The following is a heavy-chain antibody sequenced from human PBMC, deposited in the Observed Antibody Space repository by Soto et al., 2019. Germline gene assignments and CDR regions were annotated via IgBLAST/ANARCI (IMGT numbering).Heavy chain of an antibody. CDR3: ARDQRQLSWFDP. D-gene: IGHD6-6*01. CDR1: GGSISSGGYY. Sequence: QVQLQESGPGLVKPSQTLSLTCTVSGGSISSGGYYWSGIRQHPGKGLEWIGYIYYSGSTYYNPSLKSRVTISVDKSKNQFSLELRSVTAADTAVYYCARDQRQLSWFDPWGQGTLVTVSS. J-gene: IGHJ5*02. V-gene: IGHV4-31*03. CDR2: IYYSGST.